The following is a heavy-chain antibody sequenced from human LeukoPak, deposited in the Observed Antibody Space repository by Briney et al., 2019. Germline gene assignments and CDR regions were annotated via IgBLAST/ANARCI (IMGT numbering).Heavy chain of an antibody. CDR2: IYTNSGST. Sequence: SETLSLTCTVSGGSISTYYWSWIRQPAGEGLEWIGRIYTNSGSTNYNPSLESRVTVSVDTSKNQFSLKLSSVTAADTAVYYRARGPGPLQLERLEAFDIWGQGTKVTVSS. V-gene: IGHV4-4*07. J-gene: IGHJ3*02. CDR3: ARGPGPLQLERLEAFDI. CDR1: GGSISTYY. D-gene: IGHD1-1*01.